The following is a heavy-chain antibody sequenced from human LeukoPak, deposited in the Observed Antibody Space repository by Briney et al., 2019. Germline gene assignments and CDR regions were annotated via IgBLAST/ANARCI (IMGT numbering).Heavy chain of an antibody. Sequence: SETLSLTCTVSGGSISTYYWSWIRQPPGKGLGWIGYIYYSGSTNYNPSLKSRVTISVDTSKNQFSLKLSSVTAADTAVYYCARSGDWYYFDYWGQGTLVTVSS. CDR3: ARSGDWYYFDY. V-gene: IGHV4-59*12. CDR1: GGSISTYY. D-gene: IGHD2-21*02. J-gene: IGHJ4*02. CDR2: IYYSGST.